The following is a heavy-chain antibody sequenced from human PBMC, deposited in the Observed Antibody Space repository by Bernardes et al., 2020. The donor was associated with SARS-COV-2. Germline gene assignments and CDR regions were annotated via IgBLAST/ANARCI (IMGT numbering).Heavy chain of an antibody. CDR1: GFTFDDYD. V-gene: IGHV3-20*04. Sequence: GGSLRLSCAASGFTFDDYDMNWVRQLPGKGLEWVSGINWSGADRRYADSVRGRFIISRDNDKNALSLEMNSLRANDTAVYYCARGTAVGYRDYNGHMVDTWGQGVLITVSS. J-gene: IGHJ5*02. D-gene: IGHD5-12*01. CDR2: INWSGADR. CDR3: ARGTAVGYRDYNGHMVDT.